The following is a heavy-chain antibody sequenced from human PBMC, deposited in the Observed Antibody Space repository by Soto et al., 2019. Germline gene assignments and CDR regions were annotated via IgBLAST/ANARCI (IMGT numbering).Heavy chain of an antibody. V-gene: IGHV1-8*01. CDR3: AREVVPAAMTSWFDP. CDR1: GYTFTSYD. CDR2: MNPNSGNT. J-gene: IGHJ5*02. D-gene: IGHD2-2*01. Sequence: GASVKVSCKASGYTFTSYDINWVRQATGQGLEWMGWMNPNSGNTGYAQKFQGRVTMTRNTSISTAYMELSSLRSEDTAVYYCAREVVPAAMTSWFDPWGQGTLVTVSS.